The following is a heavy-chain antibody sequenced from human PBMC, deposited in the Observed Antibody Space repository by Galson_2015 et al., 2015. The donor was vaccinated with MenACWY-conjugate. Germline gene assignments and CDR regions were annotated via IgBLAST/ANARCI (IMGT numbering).Heavy chain of an antibody. Sequence: SLRLSCAASRLTLSGRWMHWVRQAPGKGLEWVSDISSSSSTIYYADSVKGRFTISRDNAKNSLYLQMNSLRDEDTAVYYCARDPGYSYGYYYYYGMDVWGQGTTVTVSS. D-gene: IGHD5-18*01. J-gene: IGHJ6*02. V-gene: IGHV3-48*02. CDR2: ISSSSSTI. CDR3: ARDPGYSYGYYYYYGMDV. CDR1: RLTLSGRW.